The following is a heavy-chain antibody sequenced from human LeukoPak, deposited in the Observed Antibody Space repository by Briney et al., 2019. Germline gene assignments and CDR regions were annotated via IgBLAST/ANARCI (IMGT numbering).Heavy chain of an antibody. CDR3: AKDYYYDSSGYYSGLDGY. D-gene: IGHD3-22*01. CDR2: ISARGGST. CDR1: GFTFSSYA. J-gene: IGHJ4*02. Sequence: GGSLRLSCAASGFTFSSYAMSWVRQAPGKGLEWVSAISARGGSTYYADSVKGRFSISRDNSKNTLYLQMNSLRAEDTAVYYCAKDYYYDSSGYYSGLDGYWGQGTLVTVSS. V-gene: IGHV3-23*01.